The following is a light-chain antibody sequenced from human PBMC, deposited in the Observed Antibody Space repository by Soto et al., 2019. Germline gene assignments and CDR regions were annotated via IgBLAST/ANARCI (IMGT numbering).Light chain of an antibody. CDR2: GAS. CDR1: QSVSSSY. V-gene: IGKV3-20*01. CDR3: QQFGNSPWT. Sequence: EIVLTQCPGTLSLSPGERASLSCRASQSVSSSYLAWYQQKPGQAPRLVIYGASSRATGIPDRFSGSGSGRDFTLTISRLEPEDFAVYFCQQFGNSPWTFGQGTKVDIK. J-gene: IGKJ1*01.